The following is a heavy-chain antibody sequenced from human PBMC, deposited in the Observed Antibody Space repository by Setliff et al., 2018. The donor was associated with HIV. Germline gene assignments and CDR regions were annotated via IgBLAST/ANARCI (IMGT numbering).Heavy chain of an antibody. J-gene: IGHJ4*02. D-gene: IGHD5-12*01. CDR3: ARGGGYSGYDGTLDY. CDR2: ISGFNGAT. CDR1: GYTFTNYG. V-gene: IGHV1-18*04. Sequence: VASVKVSCKASGYTFTNYGFSWVRQAPRQGLEWMGWISGFNGATNSAQKFRDRVTLTTDTSTTTAYMELRSLRSDDTAVYYCARGGGYSGYDGTLDYWGQGTQVTVSS.